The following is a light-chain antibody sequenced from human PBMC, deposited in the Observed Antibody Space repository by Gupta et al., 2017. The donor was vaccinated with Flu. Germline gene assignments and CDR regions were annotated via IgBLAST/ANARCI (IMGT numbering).Light chain of an antibody. J-gene: IGLJ1*01. CDR2: NVI. CDR1: TSDIDNYNS. V-gene: IGLV2-14*03. CDR3: SSYTSHNTYV. Sequence: QSALTQPASVSGSPGQSITISCTGATSDIDNYNSVSWFQQHPGKAPKLIIYNVISRPSGVSNRFSGSKSGNTASLTISGLQAEDEADYYCSSYTSHNTYVFVTVTKVTVL.